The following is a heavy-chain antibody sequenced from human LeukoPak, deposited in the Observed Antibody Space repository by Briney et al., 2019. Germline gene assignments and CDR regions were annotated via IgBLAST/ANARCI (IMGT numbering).Heavy chain of an antibody. Sequence: GGSLRLSCAASGFTFSSYAMSWVRQAPGKGLEWVSAISGSGGSTYYADSVKGRFTISRDNSKNTLYLQMNSLRAEDTAVYYCAKDPIPYYYDSSGYYYDWYFDLWGRGTLVTVSS. CDR1: GFTFSSYA. V-gene: IGHV3-23*01. J-gene: IGHJ2*01. D-gene: IGHD3-22*01. CDR2: ISGSGGST. CDR3: AKDPIPYYYDSSGYYYDWYFDL.